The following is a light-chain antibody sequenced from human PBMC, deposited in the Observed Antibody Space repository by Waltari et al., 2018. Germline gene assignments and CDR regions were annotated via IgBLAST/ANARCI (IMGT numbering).Light chain of an antibody. CDR2: ERS. Sequence: QSALTQPPAASGSPGQSVTISCTGTGSDVGKYDYVSWYQQHPGKAPKLMIYERSKRPSGGPDRFSGSKAGNTASLTVSGLQAEDEADYYCSSYAGSHYWVFGGGTKLTVL. CDR3: SSYAGSHYWV. J-gene: IGLJ3*02. V-gene: IGLV2-8*01. CDR1: GSDVGKYDY.